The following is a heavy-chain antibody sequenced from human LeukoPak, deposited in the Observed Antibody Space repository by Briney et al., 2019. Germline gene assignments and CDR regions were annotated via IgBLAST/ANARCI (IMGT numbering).Heavy chain of an antibody. Sequence: PSETLSLTCTVSGDSISTSNSYWGWIRQPPGKGLEWIGSIYYSVTTYYNPSLKSRVTISVDASKNQFSLNLSSVTAADTAVYYCARDGKRALMISPRGARPYYFDYWGQGTLVSVSS. J-gene: IGHJ4*02. CDR3: ARDGKRALMISPRGARPYYFDY. V-gene: IGHV4-39*07. D-gene: IGHD3-10*01. CDR1: GDSISTSNSY. CDR2: IYYSVTT.